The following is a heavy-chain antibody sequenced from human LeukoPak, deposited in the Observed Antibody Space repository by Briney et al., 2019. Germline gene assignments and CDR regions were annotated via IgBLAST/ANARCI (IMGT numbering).Heavy chain of an antibody. Sequence: GASVKVSCMVSGDTLTALSMHWVRQAPGKGLEWLGGFHPEDGETIYAQKFQGRVNMTEDTSTDTAYMELSSLRSDDTAVYYCTTGKIYCSTTSCSDDYWGQGTLVTVSS. CDR3: TTGKIYCSTTSCSDDY. D-gene: IGHD2-2*01. CDR2: FHPEDGET. CDR1: GDTLTALS. J-gene: IGHJ4*02. V-gene: IGHV1-24*01.